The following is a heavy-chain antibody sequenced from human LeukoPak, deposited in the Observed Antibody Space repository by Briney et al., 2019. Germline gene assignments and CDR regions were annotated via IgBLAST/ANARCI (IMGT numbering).Heavy chain of an antibody. CDR1: GFTFSDYW. CDR3: ARAGFRYFDYHYYMDV. CDR2: IKQDGSEK. V-gene: IGHV3-7*01. D-gene: IGHD2/OR15-2a*01. J-gene: IGHJ6*03. Sequence: PGGSLRLSCVASGFTFSDYWMSWVRQAPGKGLECVANIKQDGSEKYQVDSVEGRFTISRDNAKNSLYLQVDSLRADDTAVYYCARAGFRYFDYHYYMDVWGKGTTVTVS.